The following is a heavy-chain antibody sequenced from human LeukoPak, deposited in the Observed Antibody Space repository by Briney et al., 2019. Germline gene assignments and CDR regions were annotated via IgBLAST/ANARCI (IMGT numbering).Heavy chain of an antibody. V-gene: IGHV3-74*01. CDR1: GFTFSSYW. CDR3: ATSRTFDY. Sequence: GGSLRLSCAASGFTFSSYWMHWVRQAPGKGLVWVSHINSDGSSTNYADSVKGRFTISRDNAKNKVYQQKTSPRAEDTLAYYCATSRTFDYWGQGTLVTVSS. J-gene: IGHJ4*02. D-gene: IGHD2-8*01. CDR2: INSDGSST.